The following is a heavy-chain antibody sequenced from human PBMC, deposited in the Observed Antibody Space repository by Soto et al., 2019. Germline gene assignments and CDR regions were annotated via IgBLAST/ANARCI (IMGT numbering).Heavy chain of an antibody. D-gene: IGHD6-13*01. Sequence: SETLSLTCAVYGGSFSGYYWSWIRQPPGKGLEWIGYIYYSGSTNYNPSLKSRVTISVDTSKNQFSLKLSSVTAADTAVYYCAREVKYSSSRGWFDPWGQGTLVTVSS. V-gene: IGHV4-59*01. CDR1: GGSFSGYY. J-gene: IGHJ5*02. CDR2: IYYSGST. CDR3: AREVKYSSSRGWFDP.